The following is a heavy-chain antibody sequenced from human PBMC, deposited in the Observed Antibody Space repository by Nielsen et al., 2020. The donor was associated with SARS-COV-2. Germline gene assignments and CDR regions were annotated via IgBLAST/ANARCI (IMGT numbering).Heavy chain of an antibody. CDR3: ARSDHSSSWYTEYFQH. D-gene: IGHD6-13*01. CDR2: INPNSGGT. Sequence: GESLKISCKASGYTFTGYYMHWVRQAPGQGLEWMGRINPNSGGTNYAQKFQGRVTMTRDTSISTAYMELSRLRSDDTAVYYCARSDHSSSWYTEYFQHWGQGTLVTVSS. J-gene: IGHJ1*01. V-gene: IGHV1-2*06. CDR1: GYTFTGYY.